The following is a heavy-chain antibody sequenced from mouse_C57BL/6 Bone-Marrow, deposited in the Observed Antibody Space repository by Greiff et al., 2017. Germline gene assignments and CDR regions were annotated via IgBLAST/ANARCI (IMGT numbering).Heavy chain of an antibody. J-gene: IGHJ4*01. Sequence: QVQLQQPGAELVKPGASVTLSCKASGYTFTSYWMHWVKQRPGRGLEWIGRIDPNSGGTTYNEKFKSKATLTVDKPSSTAYMQLSSLTSEDSAVYYCAVTTVVAEDAMDYWGQGTSVTVSS. V-gene: IGHV1-72*01. D-gene: IGHD1-1*01. CDR1: GYTFTSYW. CDR2: IDPNSGGT. CDR3: AVTTVVAEDAMDY.